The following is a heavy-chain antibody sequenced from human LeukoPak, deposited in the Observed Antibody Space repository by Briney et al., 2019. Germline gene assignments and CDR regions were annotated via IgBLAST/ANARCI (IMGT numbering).Heavy chain of an antibody. D-gene: IGHD3-10*01. V-gene: IGHV5-51*01. J-gene: IGHJ4*02. Sequence: GESLKTSCKGSGYSFTSYWIGWVRQMPGKGLEWMGIIHPGDSDTRYSPSFQGQVTISADKSISTAYLQWSSLKASDTAMYYCARSPDNMVRGVTRPYYFDYWGQGTLVTVSS. CDR3: ARSPDNMVRGVTRPYYFDY. CDR1: GYSFTSYW. CDR2: IHPGDSDT.